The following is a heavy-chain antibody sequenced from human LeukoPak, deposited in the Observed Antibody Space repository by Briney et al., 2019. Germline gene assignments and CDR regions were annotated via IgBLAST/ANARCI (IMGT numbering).Heavy chain of an antibody. CDR2: IYTSGST. J-gene: IGHJ4*02. CDR3: ARRDGYFDY. D-gene: IGHD5-24*01. CDR1: GGSISSYY. V-gene: IGHV4-4*09. Sequence: PSETLSLTCTVSGGSISSYYWSWIRQPPGKGLEWIGYIYTSGSTNYNPSLKSRVTISVDTSKNQFSLKLSSVTAADTAVYYCARRDGYFDYWGQGTLVTASS.